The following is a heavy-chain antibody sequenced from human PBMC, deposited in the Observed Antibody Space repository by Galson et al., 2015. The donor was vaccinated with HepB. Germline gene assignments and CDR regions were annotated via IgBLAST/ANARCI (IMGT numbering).Heavy chain of an antibody. Sequence: SLRLSCAASGFTATSSYMSWVRQAPEKGLEWVSLIYSGYNTYYADSVKGRFTISRDNSKNTLYLQMNSLRAEDTAVYYCARTKSYYDSYAYFFDYWGQGTLVTVSS. CDR1: GFTATSSY. V-gene: IGHV3-53*01. CDR2: IYSGYNT. J-gene: IGHJ4*02. CDR3: ARTKSYYDSYAYFFDY. D-gene: IGHD3-22*01.